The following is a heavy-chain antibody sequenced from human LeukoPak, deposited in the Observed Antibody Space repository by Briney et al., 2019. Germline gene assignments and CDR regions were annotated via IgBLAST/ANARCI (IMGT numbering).Heavy chain of an antibody. CDR2: IRHDGSNK. J-gene: IGHJ4*02. Sequence: GGSLRLSCAASGFTFSSYAMHWVRQAPGKELEWVAFIRHDGSNKYYADSVKGRFTISRDNFKNTLYLQMNSLRAEDTAVYYCAKDYPNWNLDYWGQGTLVTVSS. CDR3: AKDYPNWNLDY. D-gene: IGHD1-20*01. V-gene: IGHV3-30*02. CDR1: GFTFSSYA.